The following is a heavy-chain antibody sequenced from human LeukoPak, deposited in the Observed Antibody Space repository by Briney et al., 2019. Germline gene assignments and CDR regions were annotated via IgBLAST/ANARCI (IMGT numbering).Heavy chain of an antibody. Sequence: PSETLSLTWAVSGGSISSSNWWSWVRQPPGKGLEWIGEIYHSGSTNYNPSLKSRVTISVDKSKNQFSLKLSSVTAADTAVYYCARDVFGDGYNLDYWGQGTLVTVSS. D-gene: IGHD5-24*01. J-gene: IGHJ4*02. CDR1: GGSISSSNW. CDR2: IYHSGST. CDR3: ARDVFGDGYNLDY. V-gene: IGHV4-4*02.